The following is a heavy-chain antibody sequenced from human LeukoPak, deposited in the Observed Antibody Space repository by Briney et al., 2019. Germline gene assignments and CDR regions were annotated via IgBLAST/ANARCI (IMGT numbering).Heavy chain of an antibody. Sequence: PGGSLRLSCGASGFTFSNYAMHWVRQAPGKGLEWVTVISFDGGNKYYADSVKGRFTISRGNSKNTVSLQMNSLTAEDTAIYYCTRAWTYLHAFDIWGQGTVVTVSS. CDR3: TRAWTYLHAFDI. CDR2: ISFDGGNK. CDR1: GFTFSNYA. V-gene: IGHV3-30*04. J-gene: IGHJ3*02. D-gene: IGHD1-7*01.